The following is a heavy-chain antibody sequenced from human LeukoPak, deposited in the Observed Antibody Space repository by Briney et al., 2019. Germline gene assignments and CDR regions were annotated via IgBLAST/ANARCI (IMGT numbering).Heavy chain of an antibody. CDR3: ARAYYYDSSGYYEADAEYFQH. CDR1: GYTFTGYY. J-gene: IGHJ1*01. Sequence: ASVKVSCKASGYTFTGYYMHWVRQAPGQGLEWMGWINPNSGGTNYAQKFQGRVTMTRDTSISTAYMELSRLRSDDTAVYYCARAYYYDSSGYYEADAEYFQHWGQGTLVTVSS. D-gene: IGHD3-22*01. CDR2: INPNSGGT. V-gene: IGHV1-2*02.